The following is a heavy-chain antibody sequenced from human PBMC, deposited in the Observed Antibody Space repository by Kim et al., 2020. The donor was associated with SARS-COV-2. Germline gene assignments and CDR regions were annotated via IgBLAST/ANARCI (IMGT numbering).Heavy chain of an antibody. CDR3: ARDWGLYYDILTGYGGMDV. CDR2: ISSSSSYI. V-gene: IGHV3-21*01. J-gene: IGHJ6*02. CDR1: GFTFSSYS. D-gene: IGHD3-9*01. Sequence: GGSLRLSCAASGFTFSSYSMNWVRQAPGKGLEWVSSISSSSSYIYYADSVKGRFTISRDNAKNSLYLQMNSLRAEDTAVYYCARDWGLYYDILTGYGGMDVWGQGTTVTVSS.